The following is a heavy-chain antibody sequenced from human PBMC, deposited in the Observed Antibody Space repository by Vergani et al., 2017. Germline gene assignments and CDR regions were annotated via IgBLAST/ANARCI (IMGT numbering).Heavy chain of an antibody. CDR3: ARDLRITGTTSMDV. Sequence: EVQLVESGGGLVKPGGSLRLSCAASGFTFSSYSMNWVRQAPGKGLEWVSSISSISSYIYYADSVKGRFTISRDNAKNSLYLQRNSLRAEETAVYYGARDLRITGTTSMDVWGKGTTVRVAS. CDR1: GFTFSSYS. J-gene: IGHJ6*03. V-gene: IGHV3-21*01. D-gene: IGHD1-7*01. CDR2: ISSISSYI.